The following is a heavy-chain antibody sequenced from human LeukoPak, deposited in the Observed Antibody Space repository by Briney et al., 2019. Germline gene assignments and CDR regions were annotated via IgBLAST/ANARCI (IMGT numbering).Heavy chain of an antibody. CDR2: IYHSGST. J-gene: IGHJ3*02. D-gene: IGHD4-23*01. Sequence: SGTLSLTCAVSGGSISSSNWWSWVRQPPGKGLEWIGEIYHSGSTNYNPSLKSRVTISVDKSKNQFSLKLSSVTAADTAVYYCARELMTTVVTDAFDIWGQGTMVTVSS. CDR1: GGSISSSNW. CDR3: ARELMTTVVTDAFDI. V-gene: IGHV4-4*02.